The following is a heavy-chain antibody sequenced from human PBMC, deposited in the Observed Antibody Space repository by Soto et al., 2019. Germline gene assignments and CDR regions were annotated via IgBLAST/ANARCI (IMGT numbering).Heavy chain of an antibody. V-gene: IGHV3-7*01. J-gene: IGHJ4*02. CDR1: GFTFSRYW. CDR3: ARHGRSRSSSWFDY. Sequence: EVQLVESGGGLVQPGGSLRLSCAASGFTFSRYWMSWVRQAPGKGLAWVANIKQDGSEKYYVYSVKGRFTISRDNAKNSLYLQMNSLRADDTAVYYCARHGRSRSSSWFDYWGQGTLVTVSS. D-gene: IGHD6-13*01. CDR2: IKQDGSEK.